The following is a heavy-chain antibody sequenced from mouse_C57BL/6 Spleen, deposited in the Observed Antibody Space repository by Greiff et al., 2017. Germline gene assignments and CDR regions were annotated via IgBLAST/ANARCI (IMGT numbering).Heavy chain of an antibody. J-gene: IGHJ2*01. V-gene: IGHV1-55*01. CDR2: IYPGSGST. D-gene: IGHD3-2*02. CDR1: GYTFTSYW. Sequence: QVQLQQPGAELVKPGASVKMSCKASGYTFTSYWITWVKQRPGQGLEWIGEIYPGSGSTNYNEKFKSKATLTVDTSSSTAYMQLSSLTSEDSAVDYGARGSSGFPVDYWGQGTTLTVSS. CDR3: ARGSSGFPVDY.